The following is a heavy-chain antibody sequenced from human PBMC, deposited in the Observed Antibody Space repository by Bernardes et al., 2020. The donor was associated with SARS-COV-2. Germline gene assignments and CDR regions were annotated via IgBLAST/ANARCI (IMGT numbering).Heavy chain of an antibody. V-gene: IGHV1-2*02. CDR1: GYSFTDYY. CDR2: IYPSSGGT. CDR3: ARTFYYDRGGDSVFDQ. Sequence: ASVKVSCKTSGYSFTDYYLHWVRQAPGQGLEWMGWIYPSSGGTNYAQKFQGRVTMTRDTSISTEYMQLSRLTSDDTAVYYCARTFYYDRGGDSVFDQWGQGTLVSVSS. J-gene: IGHJ4*02. D-gene: IGHD2-21*01.